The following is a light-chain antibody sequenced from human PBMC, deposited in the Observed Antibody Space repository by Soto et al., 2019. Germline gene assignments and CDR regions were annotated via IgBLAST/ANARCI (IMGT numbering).Light chain of an antibody. V-gene: IGKV2-28*01. CDR3: MQALQSLT. CDR2: FGS. CDR1: QSLLYNNTYYY. J-gene: IGKJ5*01. Sequence: EIVMTQSPLTLPVTPGEPASISCRSSQSLLYNNTYYYLDWYVQKPGQSPQLLIYFGSNRAPGVTDRFSGSGSCTDFTLKINRVEAEDVGTYYCMQALQSLTFGQGTRLEIQ.